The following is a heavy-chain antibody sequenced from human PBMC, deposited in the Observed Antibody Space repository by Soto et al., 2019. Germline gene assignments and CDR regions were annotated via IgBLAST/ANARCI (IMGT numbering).Heavy chain of an antibody. V-gene: IGHV4-59*01. CDR2: IYYSGST. D-gene: IGHD3-10*01. CDR3: ARTESIRVPTGGFDP. Sequence: SEALSLTCTVSGGSISSYYWSWIRQPPGKGLEWIGYIYYSGSTNYNPSLKSRVTISVDTSKNQFSLKLSSVTAADTAVYYCARTESIRVPTGGFDPWGQGTLVTVSS. CDR1: GGSISSYY. J-gene: IGHJ5*02.